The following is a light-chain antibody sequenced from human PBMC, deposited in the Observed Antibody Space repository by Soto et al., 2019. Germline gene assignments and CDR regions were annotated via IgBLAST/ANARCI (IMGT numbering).Light chain of an antibody. V-gene: IGKV3-20*01. J-gene: IGKJ5*01. CDR1: QSVRSSS. CDR2: GAS. Sequence: EIVLTQSPGTLSLSPGERATLSCRASQSVRSSSLAWYQQKPGQAPRLLIYGASSRATGIPVRFSGTGTGTDFTLTISSLEPEDFAVYYCQQYGSSITFGQGTRLEIK. CDR3: QQYGSSIT.